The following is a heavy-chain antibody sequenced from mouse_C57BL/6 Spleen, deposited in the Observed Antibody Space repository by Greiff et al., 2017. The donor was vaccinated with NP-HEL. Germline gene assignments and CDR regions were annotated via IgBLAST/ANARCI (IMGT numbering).Heavy chain of an antibody. CDR1: GYTFTSYW. CDR2: IYPGSGST. D-gene: IGHD2-5*01. CDR3: ARWRVTPYYAMDY. V-gene: IGHV1-55*01. Sequence: VKLQQPGAELVKPGASVKMSCKASGYTFTSYWITWVKQRPGQGLEWIGDIYPGSGSTNYNEKFKSKATLTVDTSSSTAYMQLSSLTSEDSAVYYCARWRVTPYYAMDYWGQGTSVTVSS. J-gene: IGHJ4*01.